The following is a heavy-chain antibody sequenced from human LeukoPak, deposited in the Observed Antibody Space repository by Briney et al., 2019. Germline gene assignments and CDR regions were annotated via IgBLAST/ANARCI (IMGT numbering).Heavy chain of an antibody. V-gene: IGHV4-34*01. D-gene: IGHD3-10*01. J-gene: IGHJ5*02. CDR1: GGSFNYY. CDR3: ARHEPYYLPRGFDP. CDR2: INDRGIT. Sequence: PSETLSLTCAVYGGSFNYYWSWIRQPPGKGLEWIGEINDRGITKYNPSLKSRVSISVDTSKNQLSLKLSSMTAADTAVYYCARHEPYYLPRGFDPWGQGTLVTVSS.